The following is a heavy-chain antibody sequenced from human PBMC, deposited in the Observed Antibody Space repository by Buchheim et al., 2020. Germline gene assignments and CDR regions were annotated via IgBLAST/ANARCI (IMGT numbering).Heavy chain of an antibody. D-gene: IGHD3-3*01. J-gene: IGHJ6*02. CDR3: ARHKRFLEWFKSDYYGMDV. CDR2: IIPIFGTA. V-gene: IGHV1-69*06. Sequence: QVQLVQSGAEVKKPGSSVKVSCKASGGTFSSYAISWVRQAPGQGLEWMGGIIPIFGTANYAQKFQGRVTITADKYTSKAYMELSSLRSEDTAVYYCARHKRFLEWFKSDYYGMDVWGQGTT. CDR1: GGTFSSYA.